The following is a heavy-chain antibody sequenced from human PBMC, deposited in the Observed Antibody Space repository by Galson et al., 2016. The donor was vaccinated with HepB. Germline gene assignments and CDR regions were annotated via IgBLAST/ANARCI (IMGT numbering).Heavy chain of an antibody. J-gene: IGHJ4*02. Sequence: SLRLSCAASGFIFSSYGMHWVRQAPGKGLEWVAVIWNDGSNQYYVDSAKGRFTISRDNSKNTPYLKMNSLRAEDTAVYYCAREGMTTVAMLDYWGQGTLVTVAS. V-gene: IGHV3-33*01. D-gene: IGHD4-23*01. CDR2: IWNDGSNQ. CDR3: AREGMTTVAMLDY. CDR1: GFIFSSYG.